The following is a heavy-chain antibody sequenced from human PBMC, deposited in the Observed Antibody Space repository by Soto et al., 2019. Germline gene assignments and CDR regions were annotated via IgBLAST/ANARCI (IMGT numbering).Heavy chain of an antibody. CDR1: GGSITSSSYY. V-gene: IGHV4-39*01. CDR3: ARQRTTVVTQAYFDH. D-gene: IGHD4-17*01. Sequence: SETLSLTCPVSGGSITSSSYYWGWIRQPPGKGLEWIGGIYYSGRSYYNPSLKSRVTMSVDTSKNQFSLTLNSVTAADPAVYYCARQRTTVVTQAYFDHWGQGTLVTVSS. J-gene: IGHJ4*02. CDR2: IYYSGRS.